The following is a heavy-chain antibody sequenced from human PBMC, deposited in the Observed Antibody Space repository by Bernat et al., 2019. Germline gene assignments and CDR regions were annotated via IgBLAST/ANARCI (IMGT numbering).Heavy chain of an antibody. D-gene: IGHD3-22*01. CDR1: GFTFDDYA. Sequence: EVQLVESGGGVVQPGGSLRLSCAASGFTFDDYAMHWVRQAPGKGLEWVSLISGDVGSTYYADSVKGRFTISRDNSKNSLYLQMNSLRTEDTALYYCAKAPRSGYYAQYFQHWGQGTLVTVSS. V-gene: IGHV3-43*02. J-gene: IGHJ1*01. CDR3: AKAPRSGYYAQYFQH. CDR2: ISGDVGST.